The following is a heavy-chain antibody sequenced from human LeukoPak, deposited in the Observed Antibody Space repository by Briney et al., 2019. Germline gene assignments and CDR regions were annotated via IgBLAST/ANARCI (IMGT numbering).Heavy chain of an antibody. V-gene: IGHV1-2*02. CDR3: ARSALVRGVIIKIGLGY. J-gene: IGHJ4*02. CDR1: GYTFTGYY. D-gene: IGHD3-10*01. Sequence: ASVKVSCKASGYTFTGYYMHWVRQAPGQGPEWMGRIDPNSGGTNYAQKFQGRVTMTRDTSISTAYMELSRLRSDDTAVYYCARSALVRGVIIKIGLGYWGQGTLVTVSS. CDR2: IDPNSGGT.